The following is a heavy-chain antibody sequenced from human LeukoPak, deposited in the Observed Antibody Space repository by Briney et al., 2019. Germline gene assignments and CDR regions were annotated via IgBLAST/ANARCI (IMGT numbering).Heavy chain of an antibody. CDR1: GFTFSSYA. Sequence: GGSLRLFCAASGFTFSSYAMSWVRQAPGKGLEWVSAISGSGGSTYYADSVKGRFTISRDNSKNTLYLQMNSLRAEDTAVYYCAKCSSSSPYYYYGMDVWGQGTTVTVSS. V-gene: IGHV3-23*01. J-gene: IGHJ6*02. CDR2: ISGSGGST. CDR3: AKCSSSSPYYYYGMDV. D-gene: IGHD6-6*01.